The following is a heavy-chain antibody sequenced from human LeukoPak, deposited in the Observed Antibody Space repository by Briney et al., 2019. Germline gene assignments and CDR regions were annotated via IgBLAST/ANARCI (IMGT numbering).Heavy chain of an antibody. Sequence: GGSLRLSCAASGFTFSSYWMHWVRQAPGKGLVWVSRTNSDASSTTYADSVKGRFTISRDNAKNTLYLQMNSLRAEDTAVYYCAREASSSYYCDYWGQGTLVTVSS. CDR1: GFTFSSYW. CDR2: TNSDASST. J-gene: IGHJ4*02. CDR3: AREASSSYYCDY. V-gene: IGHV3-74*01. D-gene: IGHD6-6*01.